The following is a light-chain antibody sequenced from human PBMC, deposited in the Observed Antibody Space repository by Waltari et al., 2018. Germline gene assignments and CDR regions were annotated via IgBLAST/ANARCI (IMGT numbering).Light chain of an antibody. V-gene: IGLV1-40*01. Sequence: QSLLTQPPSVSGAPGQRVTISCPGSNSNIGAGYDVHWYQQFPDTDPKLLIHSNYIRPSGVPDRFSGSKSGTSASLAIAGLQVEDEADYFCQSFDSSLSAVVFGGGTKLAVL. CDR1: NSNIGAGYD. CDR2: SNY. J-gene: IGLJ2*01. CDR3: QSFDSSLSAVV.